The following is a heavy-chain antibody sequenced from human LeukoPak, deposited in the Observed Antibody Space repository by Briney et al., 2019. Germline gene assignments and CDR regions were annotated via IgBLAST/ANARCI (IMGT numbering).Heavy chain of an antibody. CDR2: ISSSSGYI. J-gene: IGHJ6*01. D-gene: IGHD6-19*01. V-gene: IGHV3-21*01. Sequence: GGSLRLSCAASGFTFSSYSMNWVRQAPGKGLEWVSSISSSSGYIYYADSVKGRFTISRDNAKNSLYLQLNSLRAEDTAVYYCARYSSSGRYDDYDYGMVVWGQGSTVTGSS. CDR1: GFTFSSYS. CDR3: ARYSSSGRYDDYDYGMVV.